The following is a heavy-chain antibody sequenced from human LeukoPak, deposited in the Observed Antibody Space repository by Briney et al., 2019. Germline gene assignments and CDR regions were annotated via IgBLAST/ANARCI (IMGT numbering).Heavy chain of an antibody. J-gene: IGHJ4*02. D-gene: IGHD5-18*01. V-gene: IGHV3-21*01. Sequence: PGGSLRLSCAASGFPFSSYSMNGVRQAPGKGLEWVSSISSSSSYIYYADSVKGRFTISRDNAKNSLYLQMNSLRAEDTAVYYCAREPPRYSYGSYYFDYWGQGTLVTVSS. CDR2: ISSSSSYI. CDR1: GFPFSSYS. CDR3: AREPPRYSYGSYYFDY.